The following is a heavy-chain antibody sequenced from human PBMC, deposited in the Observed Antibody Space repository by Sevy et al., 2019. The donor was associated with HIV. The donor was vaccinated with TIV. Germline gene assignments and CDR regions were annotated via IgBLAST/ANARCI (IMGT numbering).Heavy chain of an antibody. CDR3: ARNLVDTAGDYFDY. J-gene: IGHJ4*02. CDR1: GGSISSGSYY. Sequence: TLSLTCTVSGGSISSGSYYWSWIRQPAGKGLEWIGRIYTSGSTNYNSSLKSRVTISVDTSKNQFSLKLSSVTAADTAVYYCARNLVDTAGDYFDYWGQGTLVTVSS. D-gene: IGHD5-18*01. CDR2: IYTSGST. V-gene: IGHV4-61*02.